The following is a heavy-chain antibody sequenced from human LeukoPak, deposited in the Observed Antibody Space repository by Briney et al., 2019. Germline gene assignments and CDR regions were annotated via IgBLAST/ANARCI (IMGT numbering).Heavy chain of an antibody. CDR2: INWNGGST. Sequence: GGSLRLSCAASGFTFSSYEMNWVRQAPGKGLEWVSGINWNGGSTGYADSVKGRFTISRDNAKNSLYLQMNSLRAEDTALYYCARERGSGNEGSFDYWGQGTLVTVSS. CDR1: GFTFSSYE. CDR3: ARERGSGNEGSFDY. V-gene: IGHV3-20*04. D-gene: IGHD3-10*01. J-gene: IGHJ4*02.